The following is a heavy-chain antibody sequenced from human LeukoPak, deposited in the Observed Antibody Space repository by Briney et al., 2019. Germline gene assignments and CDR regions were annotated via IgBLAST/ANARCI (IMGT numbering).Heavy chain of an antibody. CDR1: GYSFTNYW. CDR3: ARLMYYYGSGSYSLDY. Sequence: GESLKIACKGSGYSFTNYWIAWVRQMPGKGLEWMGIIYPGDSDTTYSPSFQGQVTISADKSISTAYLQWSSLKASDTAMYYCARLMYYYGSGSYSLDYWGQGTLVTVSS. CDR2: IYPGDSDT. V-gene: IGHV5-51*01. D-gene: IGHD3-10*01. J-gene: IGHJ4*02.